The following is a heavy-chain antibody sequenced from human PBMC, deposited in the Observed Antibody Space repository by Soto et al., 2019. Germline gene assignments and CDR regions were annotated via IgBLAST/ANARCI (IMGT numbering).Heavy chain of an antibody. CDR2: IIPIFGTA. J-gene: IGHJ6*02. D-gene: IGHD3-3*01. V-gene: IGHV1-69*01. CDR1: GGTFSSYA. CDR3: ARGAWSGSYYYYYGMDV. Sequence: QVQLVQSGAEVKKPGSSVKVSCKASGGTFSSYAISWVRQAPGQGLEWMGGIIPIFGTANYAQKFQGRVTITADESTSTAYMELSSLRSEDTAVYYCARGAWSGSYYYYYGMDVWGQGPTVTVSS.